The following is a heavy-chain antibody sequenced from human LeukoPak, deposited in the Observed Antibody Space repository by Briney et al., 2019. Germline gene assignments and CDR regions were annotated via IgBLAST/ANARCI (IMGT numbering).Heavy chain of an antibody. CDR1: GYTFTDYY. V-gene: IGHV1-69-2*01. CDR2: VDPEDGET. Sequence: GASVKVSCKASGYTFTDYYMHWVQQAPGKGLEWMGRVDPEDGETIYAEKFQGRVTITADASTDTAYMELSSLRSEDTAVYYCATWYSSSWYYVDMVRRAPGAVGDYYYYMDVWGKGTTVTVSS. CDR3: ATWYSSSWYYVDMVRRAPGAVGDYYYYMDV. J-gene: IGHJ6*03. D-gene: IGHD6-13*01.